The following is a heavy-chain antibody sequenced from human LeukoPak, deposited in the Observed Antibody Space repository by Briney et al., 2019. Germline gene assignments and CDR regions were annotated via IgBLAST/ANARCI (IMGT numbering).Heavy chain of an antibody. D-gene: IGHD3-3*01. V-gene: IGHV3-23*01. Sequence: RSGGSLRLSCAASGFTFSSYGMHWVRQAPGKGLEWVSAISGSGGSTYYADSVKGRFTISRDNSKNTLYLQMNSLRAEDTAVYYCADDFWSGYSLPLFDYWGQGTLVTVSS. J-gene: IGHJ4*02. CDR1: GFTFSSYG. CDR2: ISGSGGST. CDR3: ADDFWSGYSLPLFDY.